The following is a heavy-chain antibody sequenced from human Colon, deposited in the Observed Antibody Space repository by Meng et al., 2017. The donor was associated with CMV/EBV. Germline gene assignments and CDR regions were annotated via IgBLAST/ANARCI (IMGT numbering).Heavy chain of an antibody. CDR2: IHASGTT. CDR1: GFTFSSYA. Sequence: GESLKISCAASGFTFSSYAMSWVRQAPGKGLEWVSLIHASGTTYYADSVKGRFTISRDDSKNTLYLQMNSLRAEDTAVYYCARKPNYLGMDVWGHGTTVTVSS. CDR3: ARKPNYLGMDV. V-gene: IGHV3-53*01. J-gene: IGHJ6*02.